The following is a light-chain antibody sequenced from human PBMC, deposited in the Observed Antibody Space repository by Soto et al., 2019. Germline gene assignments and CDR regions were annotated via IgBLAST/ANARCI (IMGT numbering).Light chain of an antibody. CDR2: QAS. Sequence: DIQLTQSPSTLSAYVGDRVTITCRASQRIASAVAWYQQRPGKAPNLLIYQASSLESGVPSRFSGSGSGAEFTLIFTSLQSDDFATYFCLQYYDYPLTFDTGTKVEI. CDR3: LQYYDYPLT. CDR1: QRIASA. J-gene: IGKJ4*01. V-gene: IGKV1-5*03.